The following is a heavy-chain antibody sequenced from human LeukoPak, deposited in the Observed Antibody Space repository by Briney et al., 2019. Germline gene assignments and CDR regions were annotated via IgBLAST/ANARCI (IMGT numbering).Heavy chain of an antibody. CDR1: GFTFSSYA. CDR3: AKGPLSGGTFYFDY. V-gene: IGHV3-23*01. D-gene: IGHD1-26*01. Sequence: GGSLTLPYAPSGFTFSSYAIHWVRQAPGRGLEWVSTVSGSGDSTYYADSVKGRFTLSRDNSKNTLYLQMNSLRAEDTAVYYCAKGPLSGGTFYFDYWGQGTLVTVSS. CDR2: VSGSGDST. J-gene: IGHJ4*02.